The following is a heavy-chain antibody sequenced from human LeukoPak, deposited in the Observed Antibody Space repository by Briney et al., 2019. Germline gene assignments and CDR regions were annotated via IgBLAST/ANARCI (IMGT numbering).Heavy chain of an antibody. J-gene: IGHJ2*01. CDR3: ARAPVYYDESRGHLKISNWYLDL. CDR1: GFTFSSYW. Sequence: GGSLRLSCAASGFTFSSYWMSWVRQAPGKGLEWVANIKQDGSEKYYVDSVKGRFTISRDNAKNSLYLQMNSLRAEDTAVFYCARAPVYYDESRGHLKISNWYLDLWGRGTLVTVSS. CDR2: IKQDGSEK. V-gene: IGHV3-7*01. D-gene: IGHD3-22*01.